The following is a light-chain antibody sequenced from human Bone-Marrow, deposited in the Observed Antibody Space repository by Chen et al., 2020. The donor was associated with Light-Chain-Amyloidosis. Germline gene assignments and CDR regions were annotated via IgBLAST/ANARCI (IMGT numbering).Light chain of an antibody. CDR1: SSDVGGGNH. J-gene: IGLJ1*01. CDR2: EVT. CDR3: SSYTITNTLV. V-gene: IGLV2-14*01. Sequence: QSALTQPASVSGSPGQSITISCTGTSSDVGGGNHVSWSQQHPDKAPKLMIYEVTNRPSWVPDRFSGSKSDNTASLTISGLQTEDEAEYFCSSYTITNTLVFGSGTRVTVL.